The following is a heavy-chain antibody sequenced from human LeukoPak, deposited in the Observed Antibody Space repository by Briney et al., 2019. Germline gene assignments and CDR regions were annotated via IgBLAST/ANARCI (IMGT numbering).Heavy chain of an antibody. V-gene: IGHV3-30*18. Sequence: GGSLRLSCAASGFTFSSFGMHWVRQAPGKGLEWVAVLSYDGSNSFYADSVKGRFTISRGNSKNTLYLQMNSLRPEDTAVYYCAKDASTVTLHADYWGQGTLVTVSS. CDR3: AKDASTVTLHADY. CDR1: GFTFSSFG. J-gene: IGHJ4*02. CDR2: LSYDGSNS. D-gene: IGHD4-17*01.